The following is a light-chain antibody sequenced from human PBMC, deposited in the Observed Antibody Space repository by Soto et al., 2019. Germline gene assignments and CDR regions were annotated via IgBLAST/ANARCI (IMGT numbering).Light chain of an antibody. Sequence: EIVLTQSPATLSLSPGDRATLSCRASQTVSSYLAWYQQKPGQAPRLLIYDASSRATGIPARFSGSGSGTDFPLTITSLDPEDFAVYYCQQRSDWPSTFGGGTKVEIK. V-gene: IGKV3-11*01. CDR1: QTVSSY. J-gene: IGKJ4*01. CDR3: QQRSDWPST. CDR2: DAS.